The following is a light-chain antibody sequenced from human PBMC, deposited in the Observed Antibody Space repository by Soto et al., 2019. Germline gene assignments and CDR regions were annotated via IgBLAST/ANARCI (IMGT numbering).Light chain of an antibody. CDR3: QQRSYWTPRAT. CDR2: DAS. Sequence: EVVLTQSPATLSLSPGERATLSCRASQSVSSYFVWYQQKPGQAPRLLIYDASNRATGIPARFSGSGSGTDFNLTITSIEPEDFAVYDCQQRSYWTPRATFGQGTRLEIK. CDR1: QSVSSY. J-gene: IGKJ5*01. V-gene: IGKV3-11*01.